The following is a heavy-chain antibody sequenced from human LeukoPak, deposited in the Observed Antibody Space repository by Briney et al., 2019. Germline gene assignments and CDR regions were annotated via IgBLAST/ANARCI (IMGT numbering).Heavy chain of an antibody. CDR1: GFIVSSNY. Sequence: GGSLRLSCAASGFIVSSNYMSWVRQAPGKGLEWVSVIYSGSSTYYADSVKGRFAISRDDSKNTLYLQMNSLRAEDTAVYYCARGVVVLTPGGFDIWGQGTMVTVSS. J-gene: IGHJ3*02. D-gene: IGHD3-22*01. CDR3: ARGVVVLTPGGFDI. CDR2: IYSGSST. V-gene: IGHV3-53*01.